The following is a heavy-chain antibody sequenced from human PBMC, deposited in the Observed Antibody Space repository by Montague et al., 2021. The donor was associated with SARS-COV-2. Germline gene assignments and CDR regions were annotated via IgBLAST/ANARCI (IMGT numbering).Heavy chain of an antibody. D-gene: IGHD2-8*01. J-gene: IGHJ6*02. CDR3: ARLLRSCTNGVCRTYYYYALDV. V-gene: IGHV4-59*11. Sequence: SETLSLTCTVSGGSMSDHYWAWIRQPPGKGLEWLAYIYYSGGINSNASLKSRVSMSVDTSKNQFSLELTSVTAADTAVYYCARLLRSCTNGVCRTYYYYALDVWGQGTTVTVSS. CDR2: IYYSGGI. CDR1: GGSMSDHY.